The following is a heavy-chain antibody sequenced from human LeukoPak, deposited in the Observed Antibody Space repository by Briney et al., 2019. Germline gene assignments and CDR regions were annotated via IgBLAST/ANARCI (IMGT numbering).Heavy chain of an antibody. V-gene: IGHV3-30-3*01. CDR1: GFTFSSYA. Sequence: GGSLRLSCAASGFTFSSYAMHWVRQAPGKGLEWVAIISYHGSNRYYADSVKGRFTISRDNSKNTLYLQMNSLRAEDTAVYYCARLFYYGSGSYGIDYWGQGTLVTVSS. CDR3: ARLFYYGSGSYGIDY. J-gene: IGHJ4*02. D-gene: IGHD3-10*01. CDR2: ISYHGSNR.